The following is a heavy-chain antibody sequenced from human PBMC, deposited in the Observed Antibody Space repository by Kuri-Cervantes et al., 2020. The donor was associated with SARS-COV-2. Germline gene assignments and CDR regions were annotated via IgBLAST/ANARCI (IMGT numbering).Heavy chain of an antibody. CDR3: ERGKQQLVPHYFDY. J-gene: IGHJ4*02. Sequence: GESLKISWAASGFTFSSYAMHWVRQAPGKGLEWVAVISYDGSNKYDAVSLKGRFTISRDNSKNTLYLQMNSLRAEDTAEYSCERGKQQLVPHYFDYWGQGTLVTVSS. D-gene: IGHD6-13*01. CDR1: GFTFSSYA. V-gene: IGHV3-30*04. CDR2: ISYDGSNK.